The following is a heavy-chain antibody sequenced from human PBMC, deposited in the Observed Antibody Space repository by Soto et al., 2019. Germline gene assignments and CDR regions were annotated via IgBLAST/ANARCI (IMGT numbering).Heavy chain of an antibody. CDR1: GFTFSNYF. D-gene: IGHD1-7*01. CDR3: ATRTNN. J-gene: IGHJ4*02. V-gene: IGHV3-23*01. CDR2: ISNSGGNT. Sequence: EVRLLESGGGLVQPGGSLRLSCAASGFTFSNYFMTWVRQAPGKGLEWVSTISNSGGNTYYADSVKGRFTISRDNSENALYLQMNSLRAEATAVYYCATRTNNWGQGTLVTVSS.